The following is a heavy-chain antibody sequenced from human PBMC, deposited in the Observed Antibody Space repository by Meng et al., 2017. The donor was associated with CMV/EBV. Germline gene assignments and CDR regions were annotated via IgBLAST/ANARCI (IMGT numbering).Heavy chain of an antibody. CDR3: AREWDQDDSFDY. D-gene: IGHD1-26*01. J-gene: IGHJ4*02. V-gene: IGHV1-46*01. Sequence: ASVKVSCKASGGTFSSYAISWVRQAPGQGLEWMGGIIPSGGSTSYAQKFQGRVTMTRDTSTSTVYMELSSLRSEDTAVYYCAREWDQDDSFDYWGQGTLVTVSS. CDR1: GGTFSSYA. CDR2: IIPSGGST.